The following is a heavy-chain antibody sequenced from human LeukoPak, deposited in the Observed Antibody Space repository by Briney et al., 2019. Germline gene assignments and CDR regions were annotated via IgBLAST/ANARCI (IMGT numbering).Heavy chain of an antibody. V-gene: IGHV3-21*01. Sequence: PGGSLRLSCAASGFTVSNSYMSWVRQAPGKGLEWVSSISSSSSYIYYADSVKGRFTISRDNAKNSLYLQMNSLRAEDTAVYYCARDLYYYDSSGYYLYYYYGMDVWGQGTTVTVSS. D-gene: IGHD3-22*01. J-gene: IGHJ6*02. CDR1: GFTVSNSY. CDR2: ISSSSSYI. CDR3: ARDLYYYDSSGYYLYYYYGMDV.